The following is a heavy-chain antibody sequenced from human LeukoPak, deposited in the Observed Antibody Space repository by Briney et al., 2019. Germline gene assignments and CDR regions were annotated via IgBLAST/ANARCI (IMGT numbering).Heavy chain of an antibody. CDR1: GGSFSGYY. J-gene: IGHJ5*02. V-gene: IGHV4-34*01. D-gene: IGHD3-22*01. CDR3: ARHRSYYDTKFDP. Sequence: SETLSLTCAVYGGSFSGYYWSWIRQPPGKGLEWIGEINHSGSTNYNPSLKSRVTISVDTSKNQFSLKLSSVTAADTAVYYCARHRSYYDTKFDPWGQGTLVTVSS. CDR2: INHSGST.